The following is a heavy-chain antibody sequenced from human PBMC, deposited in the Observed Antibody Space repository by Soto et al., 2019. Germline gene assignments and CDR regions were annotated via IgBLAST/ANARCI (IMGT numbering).Heavy chain of an antibody. CDR2: ISSSSSTI. D-gene: IGHD6-19*01. J-gene: IGHJ6*02. CDR3: ARGRGSSGWSKPYYYYGMDV. CDR1: GFTFSSYG. Sequence: VQLVESGGGVVQPGRSLRLSCAASGFTFSSYGMHWVRQAPGKGLEWVSYISSSSSTIYYADSVKGRFTISRDNAKNSLYLQMNSLRDEDTAVYYCARGRGSSGWSKPYYYYGMDVWGQGTTVTVSS. V-gene: IGHV3-48*02.